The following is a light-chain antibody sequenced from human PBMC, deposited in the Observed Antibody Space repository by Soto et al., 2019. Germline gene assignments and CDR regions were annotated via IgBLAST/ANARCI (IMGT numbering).Light chain of an antibody. Sequence: DIQMTQSPSTLSASVGDRVTITCRASQTIRGYLAWYPQKPGKAPKLLISKTSTLESGVPSRFSDRGSGTEFTLTISSLQPDDFATYYCQHYDAYSTWTFGQGTKVDIK. J-gene: IGKJ1*01. CDR2: KTS. CDR1: QTIRGY. V-gene: IGKV1-5*03. CDR3: QHYDAYSTWT.